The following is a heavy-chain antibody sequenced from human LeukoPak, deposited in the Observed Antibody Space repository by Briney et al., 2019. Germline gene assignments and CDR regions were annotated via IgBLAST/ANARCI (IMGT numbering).Heavy chain of an antibody. CDR2: IWYDGSNK. CDR1: GFTFSSYG. J-gene: IGHJ4*02. Sequence: GGSLRLSCAASGFTFSSYGMHWVRQAPGKGLEWVAVIWYDGSNKYYADSVKGRSTISRDNAKNSLYLQKNSLRVEDTAVYYCARDPGRTDHWGQGTLVTVSS. CDR3: ARDPGRTDH. V-gene: IGHV3-33*01.